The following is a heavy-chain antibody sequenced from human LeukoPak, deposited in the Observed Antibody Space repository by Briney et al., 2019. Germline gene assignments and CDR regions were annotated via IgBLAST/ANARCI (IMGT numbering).Heavy chain of an antibody. CDR3: ARLLVYNSGGEAFDH. D-gene: IGHD1-20*01. Sequence: GGSLRLSCAASGFTFDDYGMSWVRQAPGKGLEWASGINWNGGSTGYAESVKGRFTISRDNAKNSLYLQMNSLRAEDTAVYYCARLLVYNSGGEAFDHWGQGTLVTVSS. J-gene: IGHJ4*02. V-gene: IGHV3-20*04. CDR2: INWNGGST. CDR1: GFTFDDYG.